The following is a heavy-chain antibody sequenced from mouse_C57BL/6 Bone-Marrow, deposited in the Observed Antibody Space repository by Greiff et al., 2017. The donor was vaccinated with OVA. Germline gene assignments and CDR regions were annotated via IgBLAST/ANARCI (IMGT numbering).Heavy chain of an antibody. D-gene: IGHD1-1*01. CDR3: ARGGYYYGSSSYAMDY. CDR2: INPSTGGT. V-gene: IGHV1-42*01. Sequence: EVQLQQSGPELVKPGASVKISCKASGFSFTGYYMNWVKQSPEKSLEWIGEINPSTGGTTYNQKFKAKATLTVDKSSSTAYMQLKSLTSEVSAVYYCARGGYYYGSSSYAMDYWGQGTAVTVSS. J-gene: IGHJ4*01. CDR1: GFSFTGYY.